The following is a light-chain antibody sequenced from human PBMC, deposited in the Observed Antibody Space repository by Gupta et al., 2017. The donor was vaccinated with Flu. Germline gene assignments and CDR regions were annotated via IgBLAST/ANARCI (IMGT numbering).Light chain of an antibody. V-gene: IGKV1-39*01. Sequence: DIQMTQSPASLSASIGDKITITCRASETISNYLNWYQQQLGRAPKLLIYAASSLQNGVPPRFSGSKSGTNFSLTIRELQPEDFATYYCLQRFTFPSTFGQGTKLEV. CDR3: LQRFTFPST. CDR1: ETISNY. CDR2: AAS. J-gene: IGKJ2*02.